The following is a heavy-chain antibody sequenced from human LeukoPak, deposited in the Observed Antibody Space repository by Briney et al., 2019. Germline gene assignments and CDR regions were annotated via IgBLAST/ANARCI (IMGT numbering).Heavy chain of an antibody. CDR1: GYTFTSYY. CDR3: ARGKMITFGGVIVLLDY. CDR2: INPNSGGT. D-gene: IGHD3-16*02. Sequence: ASVKVSCKASGYTFTSYYMHWVRQAPGQGLEWMGWINPNSGGTNYAQKFQGRVTMTRDTSISTAYMELSRLRSDDTAVYYCARGKMITFGGVIVLLDYWGQGTLVTVSS. J-gene: IGHJ4*02. V-gene: IGHV1-2*02.